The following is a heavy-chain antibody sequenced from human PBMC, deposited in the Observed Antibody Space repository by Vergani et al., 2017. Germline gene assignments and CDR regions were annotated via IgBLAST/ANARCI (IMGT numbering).Heavy chain of an antibody. Sequence: EVQLVQSGAEVKKPGASLRISCKGSGYSFNSYWINWVRQMPGKGLEWMGRIDPSDSYTNYRPSFQGHFTISADKSISTAYLQWSSLKASDTAMYYCARRVGRGGDFDYWGQGTLVTVSS. V-gene: IGHV5-10-1*03. D-gene: IGHD2-15*01. J-gene: IGHJ4*02. CDR2: IDPSDSYT. CDR1: GYSFNSYW. CDR3: ARRVGRGGDFDY.